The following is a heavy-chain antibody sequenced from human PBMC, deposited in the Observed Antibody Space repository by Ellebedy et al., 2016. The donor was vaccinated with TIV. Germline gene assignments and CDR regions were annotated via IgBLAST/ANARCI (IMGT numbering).Heavy chain of an antibody. CDR3: VRMGREQVRGEYYYYGLDV. J-gene: IGHJ6*02. CDR2: ISSSSNYI. CDR1: GFTFSTYS. D-gene: IGHD1-26*01. V-gene: IGHV3-21*01. Sequence: GESLKISCAASGFTFSTYSMNWVRQAPGKGLEWVSSISSSSNYIYYADSVKGRFTVSRDNAKSSLSLRMNGLRAEDTAVYYCVRMGREQVRGEYYYYGLDVWGQGTTVTVSS.